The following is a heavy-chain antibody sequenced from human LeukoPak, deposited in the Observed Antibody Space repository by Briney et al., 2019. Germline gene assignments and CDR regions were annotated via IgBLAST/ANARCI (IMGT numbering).Heavy chain of an antibody. J-gene: IGHJ4*02. V-gene: IGHV1-69*02. CDR2: IIPILGIA. D-gene: IGHD2-2*02. CDR1: GGTFSGYT. Sequence: SVKVSCKASGGTFSGYTISWVRQAPGQGLEWMGRIIPILGIANYEQKFQGRVTITADKSTSTAYMELSSLRSEDTAVYYCAECSSTSCYTGGGFDYWGQGTLVTVSS. CDR3: AECSSTSCYTGGGFDY.